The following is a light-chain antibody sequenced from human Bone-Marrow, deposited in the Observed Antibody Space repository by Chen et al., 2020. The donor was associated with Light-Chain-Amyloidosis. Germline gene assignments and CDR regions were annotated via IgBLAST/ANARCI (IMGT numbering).Light chain of an antibody. J-gene: IGLJ1*01. CDR2: EVT. CDR3: SSDTITNTLV. V-gene: IGLV2-14*01. Sequence: QSALTQPASVSGSPGQSITISCTGTSSDVGGDNHVSWYQQHPDKAPKLMIYEVTNRPSWVPDRFSGSKSDNTAYLTISGLQTEDEADDVCSSDTITNTLVFGSGTRVAVL. CDR1: SSDVGGDNH.